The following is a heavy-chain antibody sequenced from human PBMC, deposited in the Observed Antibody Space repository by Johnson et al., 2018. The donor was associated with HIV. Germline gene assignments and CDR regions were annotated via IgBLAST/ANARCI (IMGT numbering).Heavy chain of an antibody. V-gene: IGHV3-33*08. CDR3: ARATVDDYGDYDDAFDI. J-gene: IGHJ3*02. Sequence: QVQLVESGGGVVRPGGSLRLSCAASGFTFSSYGMHWVRQAPGKGLEWVAVMWYDGSNKYYADSVKGLFIISRDNSKSTLYMNRLRTGDTAVYYCARATVDDYGDYDDAFDIWGQGTMVTVSS. CDR1: GFTFSSYG. D-gene: IGHD4-17*01. CDR2: MWYDGSNK.